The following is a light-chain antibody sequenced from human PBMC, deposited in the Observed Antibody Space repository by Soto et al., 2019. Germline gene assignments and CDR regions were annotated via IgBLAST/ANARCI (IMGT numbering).Light chain of an antibody. J-gene: IGLJ1*01. CDR2: DVT. V-gene: IGLV2-11*01. CDR1: SSDVGGYNY. CDR3: CSYAGSSTYV. Sequence: QSALTQPRSVSGSPGQSVTISCTGTSSDVGGYNYVPWYQQHPGKAPKLMIYDVTERPSGVPDRFSGSKSANTASLTISGLQAEDEADYYCCSYAGSSTYVFGTGTKVTVL.